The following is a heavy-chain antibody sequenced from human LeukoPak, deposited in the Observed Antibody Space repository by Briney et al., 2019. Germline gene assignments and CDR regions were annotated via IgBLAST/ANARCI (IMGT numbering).Heavy chain of an antibody. V-gene: IGHV3-48*01. D-gene: IGHD3-10*01. CDR2: ISSSSSSI. J-gene: IGHJ4*02. CDR1: GFTFSDYS. CDR3: AKDGVLLWFGELDDY. Sequence: GGSLGLSCAASGFTFSDYSMNWVHQAPGKGLEWVSYISSSSSSIYYADSVMGGFTISRDNAKNSLYLQMKSLRAEDTAVYYCAKDGVLLWFGELDDYWGQGTLVTASS.